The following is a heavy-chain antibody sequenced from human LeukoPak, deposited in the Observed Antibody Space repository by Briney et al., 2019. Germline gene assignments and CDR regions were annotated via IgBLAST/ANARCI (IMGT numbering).Heavy chain of an antibody. CDR1: GFTFSSYA. CDR3: ARDPGEMATKAYYYYMDV. Sequence: RGSLRLSCAASGFTFSSYAMHWVRQAPGKGLEWVAVISYDGSNKYYADSAKGRFTISRDNSKNTLYLQMNSLRAEDTAVYYCARDPGEMATKAYYYYMDVWGKGTTVTVSS. CDR2: ISYDGSNK. D-gene: IGHD5-24*01. J-gene: IGHJ6*03. V-gene: IGHV3-30*04.